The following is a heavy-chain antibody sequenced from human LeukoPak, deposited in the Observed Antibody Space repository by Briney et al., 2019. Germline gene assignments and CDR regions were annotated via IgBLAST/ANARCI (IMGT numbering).Heavy chain of an antibody. Sequence: ASVKVSCKASGYTFTSYYMHWVRQAPGQGLEWMGVINPSGGSTSYAQKFQGRVTMTRDMSTSTVYMELSSLRSEDTAAYYCARGGRDYYDSSGYFSDWFDPWGQGTLVTVSS. V-gene: IGHV1-46*01. J-gene: IGHJ5*02. CDR3: ARGGRDYYDSSGYFSDWFDP. CDR1: GYTFTSYY. D-gene: IGHD3-22*01. CDR2: INPSGGST.